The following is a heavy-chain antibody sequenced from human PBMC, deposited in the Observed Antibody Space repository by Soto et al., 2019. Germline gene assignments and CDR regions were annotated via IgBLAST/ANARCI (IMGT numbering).Heavy chain of an antibody. J-gene: IGHJ5*02. CDR1: GFTFSNAW. V-gene: IGHV3-15*07. Sequence: EVQLVESGGALVKPGGSLRLSCAASGFTFSNAWMNWVRQAPGKGLEWVARIKSKTDGGTIDYAAPVTGRFSISRDDSKNTLYLQMNSLKIEDTAVYFCTTRLYHWGQGTPVTVST. CDR2: IKSKTDGGTI. CDR3: TTRLYH.